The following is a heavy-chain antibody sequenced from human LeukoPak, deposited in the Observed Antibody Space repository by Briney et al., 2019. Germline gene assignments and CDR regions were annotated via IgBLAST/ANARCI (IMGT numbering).Heavy chain of an antibody. Sequence: GGSLRPSCAASGFTVSSNYMNWVRQAPGKGLEWVANIRQDGSAKYYLDSVKGRFTISRDNAKNSLYLQMNSLRAEDTAVYSCTRDRQGPKLYEMHVWGQGTTVTVSS. D-gene: IGHD3-10*01. V-gene: IGHV3-7*01. CDR1: GFTVSSNY. CDR2: IRQDGSAK. J-gene: IGHJ6*02. CDR3: TRDRQGPKLYEMHV.